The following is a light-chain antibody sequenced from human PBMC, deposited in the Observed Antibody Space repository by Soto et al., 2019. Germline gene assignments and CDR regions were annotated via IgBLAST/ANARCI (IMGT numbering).Light chain of an antibody. CDR1: QSVSSSY. J-gene: IGKJ4*01. Sequence: EIVLTQSPGTLSLSPGERATLSCRASQSVSSSYLAWYQQKPGQAHRLLIYGASSRATGIPDRFSGSGSGTAFTLTISRLAPEYFAVYYCQQDCSPPPRTCGGGTKVEIK. V-gene: IGKV3-20*01. CDR2: GAS. CDR3: QQDCSPPPRT.